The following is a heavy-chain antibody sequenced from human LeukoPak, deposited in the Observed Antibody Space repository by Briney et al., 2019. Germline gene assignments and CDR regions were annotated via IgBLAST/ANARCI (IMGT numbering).Heavy chain of an antibody. CDR2: INIDVSST. J-gene: IGHJ3*02. CDR1: GFTFSSYW. V-gene: IGHV3-74*01. Sequence: PGGSLRLSCPASGFTFSSYWMHWVRQAPGKGLVWVSPINIDVSSTSYADSVKGRFTISRDNAKNTLYLQMNSLRAEDTAVYYCARVSRAFDIWGQGTMVTVSS. CDR3: ARVSRAFDI.